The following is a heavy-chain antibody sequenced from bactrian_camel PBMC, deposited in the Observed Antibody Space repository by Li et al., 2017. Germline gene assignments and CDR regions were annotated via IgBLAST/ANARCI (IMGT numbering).Heavy chain of an antibody. CDR3: AADRLLFNLWVRQSPAD. V-gene: IGHV3S55*01. CDR2: LDRDDTT. D-gene: IGHD3*01. J-gene: IGHJ4*01. CDR1: GVTFSRYS. Sequence: QVQLVESGGGSVQAGGSLRLSCAASGVTFSRYSMGWFRRAPGKEREAVAYLDRDDTTDYIEFVKGRFTISKDSAKNTLYLQMNSLKPEDTAIYYCAADRLLFNLWVRQSPADWGQGTQVTVS.